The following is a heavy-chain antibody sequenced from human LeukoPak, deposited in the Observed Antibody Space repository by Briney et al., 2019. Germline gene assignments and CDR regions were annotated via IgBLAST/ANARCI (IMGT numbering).Heavy chain of an antibody. Sequence: SQTLSLTCAISGDSVSSNSATWNWIRQSPSRGLEWLGMTYYRSKWYNDFAVSVKSRITINPDTSKNHFSLHLNSVTPEDTAIYYCARADLTTQVYWFVPWGQGTLVTVSS. CDR2: TYYRSKWYN. D-gene: IGHD4-11*01. CDR1: GDSVSSNSAT. V-gene: IGHV6-1*01. J-gene: IGHJ5*02. CDR3: ARADLTTQVYWFVP.